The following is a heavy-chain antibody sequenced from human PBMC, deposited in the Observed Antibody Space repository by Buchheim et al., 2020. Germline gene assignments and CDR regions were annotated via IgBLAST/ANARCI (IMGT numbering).Heavy chain of an antibody. D-gene: IGHD1-26*01. CDR2: ISYDGSNK. CDR3: ARAYYSGSYYYGMDV. Sequence: QVQLVESGGGVVQPGRSLRLSCVASGFTFSSYAMHWVRQAPGKGLEWVAVISYDGSNKYYADSVKGRFTISSDNSKNTLYLQMNSLRAEDTAVYYCARAYYSGSYYYGMDVWGQGTT. J-gene: IGHJ6*02. V-gene: IGHV3-30*01. CDR1: GFTFSSYA.